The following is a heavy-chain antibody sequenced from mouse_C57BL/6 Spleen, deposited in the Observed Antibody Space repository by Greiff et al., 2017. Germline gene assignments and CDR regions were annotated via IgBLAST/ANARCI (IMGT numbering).Heavy chain of an antibody. CDR2: LRNKANGYTT. CDR3: AITGTNYYAMDY. V-gene: IGHV7-3*01. J-gene: IGHJ4*01. D-gene: IGHD4-1*01. CDR1: GFTFTDYY. Sequence: EVKVEESGGGLVQPGGSLSLSCAASGFTFTDYYMSWVRQPPGKALEWLGFLRNKANGYTTEYSASVKGRFTISRDNSQSILYLQMNALRAEDSATYYCAITGTNYYAMDYWGQGTSVTVSS.